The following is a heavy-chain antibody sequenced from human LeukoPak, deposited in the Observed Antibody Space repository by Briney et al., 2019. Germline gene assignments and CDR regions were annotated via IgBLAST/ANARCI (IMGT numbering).Heavy chain of an antibody. V-gene: IGHV4-59*08. J-gene: IGHJ4*02. D-gene: IGHD3-22*01. CDR3: ARRHNYSHSSGYYLDY. Sequence: PSETLSLTCTVSGGSISSYYWSWMRQPPGRGLEWIGWIYYSESTNYNPSLKSRVTISVDTSKNQFSLKLNSVTAADTAVYYCARRHNYSHSSGYYLDYWGQGTLVTVSS. CDR1: GGSISSYY. CDR2: IYYSEST.